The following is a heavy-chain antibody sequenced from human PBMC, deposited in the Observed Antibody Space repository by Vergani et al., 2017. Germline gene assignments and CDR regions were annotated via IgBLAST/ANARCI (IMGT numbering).Heavy chain of an antibody. D-gene: IGHD6-13*01. J-gene: IGHJ3*02. CDR2: ISSSSSYI. CDR3: ALAAADDAFDI. V-gene: IGHV3-21*01. CDR1: GFTFSSYS. Sequence: EVQLVESGGDLVQPGRSLRLSCAASGFTFSSYSMNWVRQAPGKGLEWVSSISSSSSYIYYADSVKGRFTISRDNAKNSLYLQMNSLRAEDTAVYYCALAAADDAFDIWGQGTMVTVSS.